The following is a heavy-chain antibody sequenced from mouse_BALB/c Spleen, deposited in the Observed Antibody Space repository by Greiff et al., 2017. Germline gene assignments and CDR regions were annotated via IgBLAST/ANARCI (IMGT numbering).Heavy chain of an antibody. CDR1: GYSITSDYA. D-gene: IGHD2-3*01. V-gene: IGHV3-2*02. Sequence: EVQLQESGPGLVKPSQSLSLTCTVTGYSITSDYAWNWIRQFPGNKLEWMGYISYSGSTSYNPSLKSRISITRDTSKNQFFLQLNSVTTEDTATYYCARIYDAMDYWGQGTSVTVSS. CDR2: ISYSGST. J-gene: IGHJ4*01. CDR3: ARIYDAMDY.